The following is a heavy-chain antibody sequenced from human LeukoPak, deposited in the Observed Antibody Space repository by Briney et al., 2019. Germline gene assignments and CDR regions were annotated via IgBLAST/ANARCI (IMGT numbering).Heavy chain of an antibody. CDR1: GGSISSYY. D-gene: IGHD1-20*01. CDR3: ARGTGYNWNARFHY. CDR2: IYTSGST. J-gene: IGHJ4*02. Sequence: PSETLSLTCTVSGGSISSYYWSWIRQPAGKGLEWIGRIYTSGSTNYNPSIKSRVTMSVDTCKNQFSLKLSSVTAEDTAVYSCARGTGYNWNARFHYWGQGTLVTVSS. V-gene: IGHV4-4*07.